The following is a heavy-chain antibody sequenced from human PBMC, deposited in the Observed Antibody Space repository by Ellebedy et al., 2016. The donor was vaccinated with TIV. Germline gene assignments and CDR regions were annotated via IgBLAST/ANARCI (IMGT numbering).Heavy chain of an antibody. D-gene: IGHD6-19*01. J-gene: IGHJ5*02. Sequence: PGGSLRLSCAASGFTFSDHYMDWVRQAPGKGLEWVGRIRNKANSHTTEYAASVKGRFTISRDDSKSSLFLQMNSLEAEDTAMYYCAKVTTGWPSSWGQGTLVTVSS. CDR3: AKVTTGWPSS. V-gene: IGHV3-72*01. CDR2: IRNKANSHTT. CDR1: GFTFSDHY.